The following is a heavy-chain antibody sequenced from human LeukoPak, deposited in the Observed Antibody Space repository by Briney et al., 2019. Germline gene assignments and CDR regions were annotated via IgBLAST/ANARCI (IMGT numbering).Heavy chain of an antibody. CDR3: ARRTENTIVGATTIRTVNAFDI. Sequence: SETLSLTCTVSGYSISSGYYWGWIRQPPGKGLEWIGEINHSGSANYNPSLKSRVTISVDTSKNQFSLKLSSVTAADTAVYYCARRTENTIVGATTIRTVNAFDIWGQGTVVTVSS. V-gene: IGHV4-38-2*02. CDR2: INHSGSA. J-gene: IGHJ3*02. D-gene: IGHD1-26*01. CDR1: GYSISSGYY.